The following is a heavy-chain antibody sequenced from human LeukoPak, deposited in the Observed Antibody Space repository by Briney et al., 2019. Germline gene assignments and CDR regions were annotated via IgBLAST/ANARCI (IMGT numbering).Heavy chain of an antibody. V-gene: IGHV4-59*01. CDR2: IYSSGST. CDR1: GVSISSYY. CDR3: ARALEIEYYFDY. D-gene: IGHD2-21*01. Sequence: SETLSLTCTVSGVSISSYYWSWIRQPPGKGLEWIGYIYSSGSTNYNPSLKSRLTISVDASKNQFSLKLTSVTAADTAVYYCARALEIEYYFDYWGQGTLVTVSS. J-gene: IGHJ4*02.